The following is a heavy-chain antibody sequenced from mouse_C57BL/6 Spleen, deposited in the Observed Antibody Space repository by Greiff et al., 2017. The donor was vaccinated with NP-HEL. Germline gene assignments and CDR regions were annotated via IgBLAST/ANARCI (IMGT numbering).Heavy chain of an antibody. CDR3: ARDPRMGFDY. V-gene: IGHV5-16*01. D-gene: IGHD2-3*01. Sequence: EVMLVESEGGLVQPGSSMKLSCTASGFTFSDYYMAWVRQVPEKGLEWVANINYDGSSTYYLDSLKSRFIISRDNAKNILYLQMSSLKSEDTATYYCARDPRMGFDYWGQGTTLTVSS. CDR1: GFTFSDYY. CDR2: INYDGSST. J-gene: IGHJ2*01.